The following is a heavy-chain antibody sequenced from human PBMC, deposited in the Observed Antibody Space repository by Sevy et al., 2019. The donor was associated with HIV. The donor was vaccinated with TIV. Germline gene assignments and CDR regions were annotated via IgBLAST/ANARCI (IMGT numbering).Heavy chain of an antibody. CDR3: ARGGYCSSTSCYSVDY. CDR2: IWYDGSNK. CDR1: GFTFSSYG. J-gene: IGHJ4*02. Sequence: GGSLRLSCAASGFTFSSYGMHWVRQAPGKGLEWVAVIWYDGSNKYYADSVKGRFTISRDNSKNTLYLQMNSLGAEDTAVYYCARGGYCSSTSCYSVDYWGQGTLVTVSS. D-gene: IGHD2-2*01. V-gene: IGHV3-33*01.